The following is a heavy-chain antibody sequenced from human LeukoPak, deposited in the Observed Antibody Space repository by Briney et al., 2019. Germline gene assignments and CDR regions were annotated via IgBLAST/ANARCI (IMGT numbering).Heavy chain of an antibody. CDR1: GFTFSSYS. CDR3: ARELLGYGDRDGY. Sequence: PGESLKISCAASGFTFSSYSMNWVRQAPGKGLEWVSSISSSSSYIYYADSVKGRFTISRDNAKNSLYLQMNSLRAEDTAVYYCARELLGYGDRDGYWGQGTLVTVSS. CDR2: ISSSSSYI. V-gene: IGHV3-21*01. D-gene: IGHD4-17*01. J-gene: IGHJ4*02.